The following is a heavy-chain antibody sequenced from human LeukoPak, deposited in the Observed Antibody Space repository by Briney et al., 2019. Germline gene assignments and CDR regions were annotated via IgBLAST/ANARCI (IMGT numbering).Heavy chain of an antibody. CDR3: GKERQWLVLYYMDV. V-gene: IGHV3-23*01. CDR2: ISGSGGST. D-gene: IGHD6-19*01. J-gene: IGHJ6*03. CDR1: GFTFSSYG. Sequence: PGGSLRLSCAASGFTFSSYGMSWVRQAPGKGLEWVSAISGSGGSTYYADSVKGRFTISRDNSKNTPYLQMNSLRAEDTAVYYCGKERQWLVLYYMDVWGKGTTVTVSS.